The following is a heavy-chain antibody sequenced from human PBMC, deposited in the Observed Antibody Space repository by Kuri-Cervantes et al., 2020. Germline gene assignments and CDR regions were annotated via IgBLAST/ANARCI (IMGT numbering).Heavy chain of an antibody. CDR3: ARDGPGRSYYYYYMDV. Sequence: GESLKISCAASGFTFSNSDMNWVRQAPGKGLEWVSGVSWNGSRTHYADSVKGRFIISRDNSRNLLYQQMNSLRPEDMAVYYCARDGPGRSYYYYYMDVWGKGTTVTVSS. V-gene: IGHV3-19*01. D-gene: IGHD5-24*01. CDR1: GFTFSNSD. CDR2: VSWNGSRT. J-gene: IGHJ6*03.